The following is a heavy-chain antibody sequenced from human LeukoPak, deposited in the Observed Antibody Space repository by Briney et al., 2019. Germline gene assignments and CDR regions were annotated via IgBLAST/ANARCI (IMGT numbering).Heavy chain of an antibody. D-gene: IGHD1-14*01. J-gene: IGHJ4*02. CDR1: GFTFSSYE. Sequence: GGSLRLSCAASGFTFSSYEMNWVRQAPGKGLEWVTIISYDGSHKYYADSVKGRFTISRDNSKNTLYLQMNSLRTEDTAVYFCAKDVYNNRVGIFNYWGQGTLVTVSS. CDR2: ISYDGSHK. CDR3: AKDVYNNRVGIFNY. V-gene: IGHV3-30*18.